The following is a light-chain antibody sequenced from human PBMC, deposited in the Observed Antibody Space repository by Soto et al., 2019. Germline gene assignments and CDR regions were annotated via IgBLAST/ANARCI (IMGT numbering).Light chain of an antibody. CDR1: SSDVGGYNY. V-gene: IGLV2-14*01. J-gene: IGLJ2*01. CDR3: SSYTSSSTRNVV. CDR2: EVS. Sequence: QSVLTQPASVSGSPGQSITFSCTGTSSDVGGYNYVSWYQHHPGKAPELMIYEVSNRPSGVSNRFSGSKSGNTASLTISGLQAEDEADYYCSSYTSSSTRNVVFGGGTQLTVL.